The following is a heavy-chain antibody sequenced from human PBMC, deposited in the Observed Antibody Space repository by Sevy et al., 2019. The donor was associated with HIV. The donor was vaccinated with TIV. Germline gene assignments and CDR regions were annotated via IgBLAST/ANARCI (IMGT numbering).Heavy chain of an antibody. D-gene: IGHD3-22*01. V-gene: IGHV1-24*01. CDR1: GYTLTQLS. Sequence: ASVKVSCKGSGYTLTQLSMHWVRQAPGKGLEWMGGFDPEDGKIIYAQKFQGRLTMTEDTSTDTAYMQLSSLRSEDTAVYYCATGREYYNDNSGYFDYWGQGTLVTVSS. J-gene: IGHJ4*02. CDR2: FDPEDGKI. CDR3: ATGREYYNDNSGYFDY.